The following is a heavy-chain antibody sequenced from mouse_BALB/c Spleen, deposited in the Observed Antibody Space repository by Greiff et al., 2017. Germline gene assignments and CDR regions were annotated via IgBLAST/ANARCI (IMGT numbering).Heavy chain of an antibody. CDR3: ARDRRSDD. CDR2: IRNKANGYTT. Sequence: EVKLMESGGGLVQPGGSLRLSCAPSGFTFTDYYMSWVRQPPGKALEWLGFIRNKANGYTTEYSASVKGRFTISRDNSQSILYLQMNTLRAEDSATYYCARDRRSDDWGQGTTLTGAS. V-gene: IGHV7-3*02. J-gene: IGHJ2*01. CDR1: GFTFTDYY. D-gene: IGHD1-1*01.